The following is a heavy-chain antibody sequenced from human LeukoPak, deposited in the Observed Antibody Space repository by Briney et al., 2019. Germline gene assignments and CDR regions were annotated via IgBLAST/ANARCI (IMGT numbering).Heavy chain of an antibody. D-gene: IGHD2-2*01. CDR2: IHHSGST. CDR1: GYSISSGYY. Sequence: SETLSLTCAVSGYSISSGYYWGWIRQPPGKGLEWIGSIHHSGSTYYNPSLKSRVTISVDTSKNQFSLKLSSVTAADTAVYYCARLGYCSSTSCYYFDYWGQGTLVTVSS. J-gene: IGHJ4*02. V-gene: IGHV4-38-2*01. CDR3: ARLGYCSSTSCYYFDY.